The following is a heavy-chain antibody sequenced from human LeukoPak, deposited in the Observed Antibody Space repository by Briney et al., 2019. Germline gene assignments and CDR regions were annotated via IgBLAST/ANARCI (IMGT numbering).Heavy chain of an antibody. V-gene: IGHV1-69*05. CDR2: IIPIFGTA. CDR1: GGTFSSYA. J-gene: IGHJ4*02. D-gene: IGHD3-10*01. CDR3: AREPRGYYGSGSYYNVYFGFDY. Sequence: SVKVSCKASGGTFSSYAISWVRQAPGQGLEWMGRIIPIFGTANYAQKFQGRVTITTDGSTSTAYMELSSLRSEDTAVYYCAREPRGYYGSGSYYNVYFGFDYWGQGTLVTVSS.